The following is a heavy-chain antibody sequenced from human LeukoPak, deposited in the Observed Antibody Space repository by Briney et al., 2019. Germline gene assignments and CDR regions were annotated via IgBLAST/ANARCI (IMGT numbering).Heavy chain of an antibody. CDR2: IIPIFGTA. V-gene: IGHV1-69*13. J-gene: IGHJ4*02. CDR3: ARGATYYDSSGYYSLPDY. Sequence: SVKVSCKASGGTFSSYAISWVRQAPGQGLEWMGGIIPIFGTANYAQKFQGRVTITADESTSTAYMELCSLRSEDTAVYYCARGATYYDSSGYYSLPDYWGQGTLVTVSP. CDR1: GGTFSSYA. D-gene: IGHD3-22*01.